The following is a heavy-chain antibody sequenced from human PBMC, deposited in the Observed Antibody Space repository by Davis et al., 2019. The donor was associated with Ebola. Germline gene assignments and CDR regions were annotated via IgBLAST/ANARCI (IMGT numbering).Heavy chain of an antibody. CDR1: GGSISSYY. J-gene: IGHJ4*02. Sequence: MPSETLSLTCTVSGGSISSYYWSWIRQPPGKGLEWIGYIYYSGSTYYNPSLKSRVTISVDTSKNQFSLKLSSVTAADTAVYYCATSPLYSSSWYSRWGQGTLVTVSS. V-gene: IGHV4-59*08. CDR2: IYYSGST. CDR3: ATSPLYSSSWYSR. D-gene: IGHD6-13*01.